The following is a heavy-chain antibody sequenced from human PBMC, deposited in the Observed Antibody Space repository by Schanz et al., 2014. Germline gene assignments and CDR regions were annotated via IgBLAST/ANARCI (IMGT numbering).Heavy chain of an antibody. Sequence: QVQLVQSGAEVRKPGSSVRVSCKASGGTFTSYAFSWVRQAPGQGREWMGRIIPIVDITNYAQKFLGRVTITADKSTSTAYMELKSLRSADTAVYYCATIGVNDYWRFCLDLWGQGTTVTVSS. CDR2: IIPIVDIT. CDR1: GGTFTSYA. V-gene: IGHV1-69*04. J-gene: IGHJ6*02. D-gene: IGHD3-16*01. CDR3: ATIGVNDYWRFCLDL.